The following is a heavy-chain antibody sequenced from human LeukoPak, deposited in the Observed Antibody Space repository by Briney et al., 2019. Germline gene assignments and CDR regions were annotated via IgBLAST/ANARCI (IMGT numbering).Heavy chain of an antibody. J-gene: IGHJ4*02. CDR1: GDSFSSVTDY. CDR2: GDYSGIT. D-gene: IGHD3-10*01. Sequence: PSETLSLTCTVSGDSFSSVTDYWAWIRQPPGKGLEWIASGDYSGITHYNPSLKSRVTVSVDMSTNQFSLRLSSVTAADTAVYYCARDGWELGDYWGQGTLVTVSS. CDR3: ARDGWELGDY. V-gene: IGHV4-39*07.